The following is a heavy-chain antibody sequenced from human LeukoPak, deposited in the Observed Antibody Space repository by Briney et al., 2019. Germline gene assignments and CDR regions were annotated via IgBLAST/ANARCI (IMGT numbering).Heavy chain of an antibody. V-gene: IGHV1-3*01. CDR3: ARTGHGSLYYYGMDV. J-gene: IGHJ6*02. Sequence: ASVKVSCKASGYTFTSYGISWVRQAPGQGLEWMGWINAGNGNTKYSQKFQGRVTITRDTSASTAYMELSSLRSEDTAVYYCARTGHGSLYYYGMDVWGQGTTVTVSS. CDR2: INAGNGNT. CDR1: GYTFTSYG.